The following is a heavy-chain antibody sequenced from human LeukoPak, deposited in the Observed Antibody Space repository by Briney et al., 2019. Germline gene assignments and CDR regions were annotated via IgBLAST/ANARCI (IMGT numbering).Heavy chain of an antibody. V-gene: IGHV3-74*01. CDR3: AREAREFYYYYYYGMDV. J-gene: IGHJ6*02. CDR2: INSDGSST. D-gene: IGHD3-10*01. CDR1: GFTFSSYW. Sequence: GGSLRPSCAASGFTFSSYWMHWVRQAPGKGLVWVSRINSDGSSTSYADSVKGRFTISRDNAKNTLYLQMNSLRAEDTAVYYCAREAREFYYYYYYGMDVWGQGTTVTVSS.